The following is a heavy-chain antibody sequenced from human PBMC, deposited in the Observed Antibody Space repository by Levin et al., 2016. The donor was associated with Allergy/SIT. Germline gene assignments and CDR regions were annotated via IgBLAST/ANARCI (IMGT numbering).Heavy chain of an antibody. D-gene: IGHD6-19*01. J-gene: IGHJ4*02. V-gene: IGHV3-30*18. CDR1: GFIFSSYG. Sequence: GESLKISCAASGFIFSSYGMHWVRQAPGKGLEWVAVISYDGSNKYYADSVKGRFTFSRDNSKNTLYLQMNSLTADDTAVYYCAKEGLGVDGSGWFDYWGQGTVVTVSS. CDR2: ISYDGSNK. CDR3: AKEGLGVDGSGWFDY.